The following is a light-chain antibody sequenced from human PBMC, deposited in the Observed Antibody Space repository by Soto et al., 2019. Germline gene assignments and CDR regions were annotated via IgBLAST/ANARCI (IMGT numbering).Light chain of an antibody. J-gene: IGLJ1*01. CDR2: EVD. CDR3: SSYTSSNTLV. Sequence: QSALAQPASVSGSPGQSTIISCTGTNSDVGGYNYVSWYQQHPGKAPKFLIYEVDNRASGVSDRFSGSKSGNTASLTISGLQAEDEADYYCSSYTSSNTLVFGTGTKVTVL. CDR1: NSDVGGYNY. V-gene: IGLV2-14*01.